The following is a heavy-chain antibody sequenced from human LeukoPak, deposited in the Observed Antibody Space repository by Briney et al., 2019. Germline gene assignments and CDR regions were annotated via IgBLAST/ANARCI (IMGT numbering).Heavy chain of an antibody. CDR3: AREKGGQWLVGWELRGGMDFDY. V-gene: IGHV1-2*02. D-gene: IGHD6-19*01. CDR2: INPNSGGT. CDR1: GYTFTGYY. Sequence: ASAKVSCKASGYTFTGYYMHWVRQAPGQGLEWMGWINPNSGGTNYAQKFQGRATMTRDTSISTAYMELSRLRSDDTAVYYCAREKGGQWLVGWELRGGMDFDYWGQGTLVTVSS. J-gene: IGHJ4*02.